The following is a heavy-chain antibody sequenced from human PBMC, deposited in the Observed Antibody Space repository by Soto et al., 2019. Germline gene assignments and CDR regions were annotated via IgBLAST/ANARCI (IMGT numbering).Heavy chain of an antibody. CDR1: GFTFSSYS. CDR3: ARDESATVTTKDYYGMDV. D-gene: IGHD4-17*01. J-gene: IGHJ6*02. V-gene: IGHV3-21*01. Sequence: EVQLVESGGGLVKPGGSLRLSCAASGFTFSSYSMNWVRQAPGKGLEWVSSISSSSSYIYYADSVKGRFTISRDNAKNSLYLQMNSLRAEDTAVYYCARDESATVTTKDYYGMDVWGQGTTVTVS. CDR2: ISSSSSYI.